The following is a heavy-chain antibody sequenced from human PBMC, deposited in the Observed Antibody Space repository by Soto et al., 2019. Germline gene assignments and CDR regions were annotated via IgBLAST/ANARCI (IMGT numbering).Heavy chain of an antibody. CDR3: AAARINMVRGSIVPLESGLHH. CDR1: GFTFTTSA. D-gene: IGHD3-10*01. CDR2: IVGGSSNT. Sequence: GASVKVSCKASGFTFTTSAIQWVRQARGQRLEWIGWIVGGSSNTNYARRFQERVTFTRDLLTSTAYMELSSLRSEDTAVYYCAAARINMVRGSIVPLESGLHHWGQGTLVTVSS. V-gene: IGHV1-58*02. J-gene: IGHJ1*01.